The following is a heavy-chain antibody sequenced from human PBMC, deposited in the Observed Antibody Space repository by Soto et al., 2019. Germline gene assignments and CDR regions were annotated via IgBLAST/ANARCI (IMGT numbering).Heavy chain of an antibody. D-gene: IGHD3-3*01. CDR3: ARDRRFLEWLDY. CDR1: GFTFTSYG. J-gene: IGHJ4*02. CDR2: IWYDGSNK. V-gene: IGHV3-33*01. Sequence: ASGGGVVQPGRSLTLSCVASGFTFTSYGIHWVRQAPGKGLEWVAVIWYDGSNKYYGDSVKGRFSISRDNSKNTVYLQMNSLRAEDTAVYYCARDRRFLEWLDYWGQGTVVSVSS.